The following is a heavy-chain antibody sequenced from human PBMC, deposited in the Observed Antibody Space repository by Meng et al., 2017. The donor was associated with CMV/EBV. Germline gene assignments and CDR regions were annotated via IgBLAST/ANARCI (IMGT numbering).Heavy chain of an antibody. J-gene: IGHJ4*02. CDR1: GGTFSSYD. CDR2: IIPIFGTA. CDR3: ARSLYSSSPHFDY. D-gene: IGHD6-6*01. V-gene: IGHV1-69*05. Sequence: KASGGTFSSYDVSWVRQAPGQGLEWMGGIIPIFGTANYAQKFQGRVTITTDESTSTAYMELSSLRSEDTAVYYCARSLYSSSPHFDYWGQGTLVTVSS.